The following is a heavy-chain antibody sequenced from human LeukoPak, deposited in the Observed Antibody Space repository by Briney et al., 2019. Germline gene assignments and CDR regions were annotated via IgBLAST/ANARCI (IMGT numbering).Heavy chain of an antibody. CDR3: ARGRIGIVGVTDFDY. D-gene: IGHD1-26*01. CDR2: IYYSGST. J-gene: IGHJ4*02. Sequence: PSETLSLTCTVSGGSISSGGYYWSWIRQHPGKGLEWIGYIYYSGSTYYNPSLKSRVTISVDTSKNQFSLKLSSVTAADTAVYYCARGRIGIVGVTDFDYWGQGTLVTVSS. CDR1: GGSISSGGYY. V-gene: IGHV4-31*03.